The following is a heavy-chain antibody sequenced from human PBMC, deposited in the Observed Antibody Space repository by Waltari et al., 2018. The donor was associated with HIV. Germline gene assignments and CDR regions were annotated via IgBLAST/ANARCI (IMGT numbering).Heavy chain of an antibody. Sequence: QVQLQESGPGLVKPSETLSLTCSVSGDSVSSGNFYWSWIRPPPGKGLEWIGYISYSGSTNYNPSLKSRLTISVDTSKTQFSLRXSSVTAADTAVYXXAXANKGIYNDYVPDFWGQGTLVTVSS. V-gene: IGHV4-61*01. CDR3: AXANKGIYNDYVPDF. CDR2: ISYSGST. D-gene: IGHD3-16*01. J-gene: IGHJ4*02. CDR1: GDSVSSGNFY.